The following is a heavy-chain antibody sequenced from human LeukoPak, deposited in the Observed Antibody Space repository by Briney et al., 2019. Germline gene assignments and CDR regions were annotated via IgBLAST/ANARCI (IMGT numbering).Heavy chain of an antibody. Sequence: SETLSLTCGVYGGSFSGHYWSWIRQPPGKGLEWIGENNDSGSTNYNPSLKSRVTISVDTSKNHFSLRLSSVTAADTAVYYCARGRRQWLVPLSDYYFYLDVWGKGTTVTVSS. D-gene: IGHD6-19*01. CDR2: NNDSGST. CDR3: ARGRRQWLVPLSDYYFYLDV. J-gene: IGHJ6*03. V-gene: IGHV4-34*01. CDR1: GGSFSGHY.